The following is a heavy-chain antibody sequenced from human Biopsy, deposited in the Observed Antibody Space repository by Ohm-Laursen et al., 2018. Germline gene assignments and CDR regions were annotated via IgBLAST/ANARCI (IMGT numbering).Heavy chain of an antibody. CDR2: IVTFFGTV. Sequence: SVKVSCKFSGGSFSNYAVSWVRQAPGQGLEWMGGIVTFFGTVKYAQRFQGRLTITADRSTDTAYMELSSLTSEDTAVYYCASQTPRNPNILTGAFHYDMAVWGQGTTVTVSS. CDR1: GGSFSNYA. CDR3: ASQTPRNPNILTGAFHYDMAV. D-gene: IGHD3-9*01. V-gene: IGHV1-69*06. J-gene: IGHJ6*02.